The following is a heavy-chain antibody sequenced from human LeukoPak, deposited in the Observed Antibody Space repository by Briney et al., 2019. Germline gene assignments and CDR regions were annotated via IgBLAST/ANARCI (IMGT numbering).Heavy chain of an antibody. J-gene: IGHJ6*04. D-gene: IGHD3-9*01. CDR2: ISSISSYI. V-gene: IGHV3-21*01. CDR1: GFTFSSYS. CDR3: ARDDASLTGYYPCYYGMDV. Sequence: GGSLRLSSAASGFTFSSYSMNWVRQAPGKGLEWVSSISSISSYIYYADSGKGRFTISRDKDKTSLYLQMNSQRAEDTAVYYRARDDASLTGYYPCYYGMDVWGKGTTVTVSS.